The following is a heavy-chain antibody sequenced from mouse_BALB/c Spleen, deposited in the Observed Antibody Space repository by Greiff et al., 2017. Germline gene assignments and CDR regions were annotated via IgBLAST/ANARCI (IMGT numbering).Heavy chain of an antibody. D-gene: IGHD2-1*01. Sequence: VHVKQSGPELVKPGASVKMSCKASGYTFTSYVMHWVKQKPGQGLEWIGYINPYNDGTKYNEKFKGKATLTSDKSSSTAYMELSSLTSEDSAVYYCARRGGNYVMDYWGQGTSVTVSS. CDR1: GYTFTSYV. CDR3: ARRGGNYVMDY. CDR2: INPYNDGT. V-gene: IGHV1-14*01. J-gene: IGHJ4*01.